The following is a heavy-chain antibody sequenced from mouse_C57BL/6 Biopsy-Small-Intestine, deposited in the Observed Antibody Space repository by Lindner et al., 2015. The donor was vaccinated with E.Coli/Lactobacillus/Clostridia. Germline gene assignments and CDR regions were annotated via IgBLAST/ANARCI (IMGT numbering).Heavy chain of an antibody. J-gene: IGHJ2*01. D-gene: IGHD1-1*01. CDR3: ARGGYYGSSYGYYFDY. Sequence: VQLQESGPGMVKPSQPLSLTCTVTGYSITSGYDWHWIRHFPGNKLEWMGYISYSGSTNYNPSLKSRISITHDTSKNHFFLKLNSVTTEDTATYYCARGGYYGSSYGYYFDYWGQGTTLTVSS. CDR2: ISYSGST. V-gene: IGHV3-1*01. CDR1: GYSITSGYD.